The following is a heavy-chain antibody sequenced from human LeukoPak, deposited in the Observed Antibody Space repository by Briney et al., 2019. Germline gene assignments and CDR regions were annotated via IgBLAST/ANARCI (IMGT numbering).Heavy chain of an antibody. D-gene: IGHD3-22*01. J-gene: IGHJ4*02. CDR2: IYYSGST. CDR3: ARVAEDYYDSSAYYDY. CDR1: GGSISSYY. V-gene: IGHV4-59*01. Sequence: TSETLSLTCTVSGGSISSYYWSWIRQPPGKGLEWIGYIYYSGSTNYNPSLKSRVTISVDTSKNQFSLKLSSVTAADTAVYYCARVAEDYYDSSAYYDYWGQGTLVTVSS.